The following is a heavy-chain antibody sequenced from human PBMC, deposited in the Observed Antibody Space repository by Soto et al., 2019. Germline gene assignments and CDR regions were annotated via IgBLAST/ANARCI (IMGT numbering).Heavy chain of an antibody. CDR2: IWYDGSNE. CDR3: ARERLFLEWCVSYGMDV. D-gene: IGHD3-3*01. V-gene: IGHV3-33*01. CDR1: GFTFNNYG. Sequence: QVQLVESGGGVVQPGRSLRLSCAASGFTFNNYGMHWVRQAPGKGLEWVAMIWYDGSNENYVDSVKGRFTISRDNSKNTLYLQMNSLRAEDTAVYYCARERLFLEWCVSYGMDVWGQWTTVTVSS. J-gene: IGHJ6*02.